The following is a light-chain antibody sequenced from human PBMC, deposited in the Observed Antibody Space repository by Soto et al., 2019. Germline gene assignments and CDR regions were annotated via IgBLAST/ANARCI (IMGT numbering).Light chain of an antibody. J-gene: IGKJ2*01. Sequence: EIVLTQSPGTLSLSPGERATLSCRASQSVGSYLAWYQQKPGQAPRLLIYGASSRATGIPDRISGSGSGTDFTLTISRLEPQDFAVYYCQQYGDSQYTFGQGTKLETK. CDR1: QSVGSY. V-gene: IGKV3-20*01. CDR2: GAS. CDR3: QQYGDSQYT.